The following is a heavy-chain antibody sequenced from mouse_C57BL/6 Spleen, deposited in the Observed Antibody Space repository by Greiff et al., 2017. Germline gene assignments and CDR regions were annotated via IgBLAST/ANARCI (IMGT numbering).Heavy chain of an antibody. D-gene: IGHD3-2*01. J-gene: IGHJ1*03. V-gene: IGHV1-80*01. CDR1: GYAFSSYW. Sequence: QVQLKESGAELVKPGASVKISCKASGYAFSSYWMNWVKQRPGKGLEWIGQIYPGDGDTNYNGKFKGKATLTADKSSSTAYMQLSSLTSEDSAVYFCARGRQDWYFDVWGTGTTVTVSS. CDR2: IYPGDGDT. CDR3: ARGRQDWYFDV.